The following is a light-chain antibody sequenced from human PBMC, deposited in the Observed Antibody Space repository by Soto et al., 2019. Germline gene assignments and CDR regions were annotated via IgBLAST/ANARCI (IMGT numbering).Light chain of an antibody. V-gene: IGKV3-20*01. CDR3: QQYGSSPELA. J-gene: IGKJ4*01. CDR2: GAF. Sequence: EIVVTQSPVTLSLSPGERATLSCRASQRVSSSYLAWYQQKTGQTPRLLIYGAFSMATGIPDRFSGSGSGTDFTRTISSLEPEDFAVYYCQQYGSSPELALGGGNKVEIK. CDR1: QRVSSSY.